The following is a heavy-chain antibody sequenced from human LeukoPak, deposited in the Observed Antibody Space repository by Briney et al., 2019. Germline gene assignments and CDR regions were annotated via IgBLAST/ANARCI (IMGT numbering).Heavy chain of an antibody. V-gene: IGHV3-21*01. CDR1: GFTFSSYS. D-gene: IGHD3-22*01. Sequence: GGSLRLSCAASGFTFSSYSVNWVRQAPGKGLEWVSSISRSSSYIYYADSVKGRFTISRDNAKNSLYLQMNSLRAEDTAVYYCARDSSYYYDSSGYYYFDYWGQGTLVTVSS. CDR2: ISRSSSYI. CDR3: ARDSSYYYDSSGYYYFDY. J-gene: IGHJ4*02.